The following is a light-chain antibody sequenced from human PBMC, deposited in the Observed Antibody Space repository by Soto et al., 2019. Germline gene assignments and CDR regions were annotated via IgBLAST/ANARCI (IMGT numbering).Light chain of an antibody. V-gene: IGKV3-20*01. CDR3: QYYGSSIT. Sequence: EIVVTQSPGTLSLSPGDRATLSCRTSQTISNFHLAWYQQKPGRSPRLLICGTSTRATGGIADRFSGSGSGTDFTLTISRLEPEDFAVYYCQYYGSSITFGGGTTVEIK. CDR2: GTS. J-gene: IGKJ4*01. CDR1: QTISNFH.